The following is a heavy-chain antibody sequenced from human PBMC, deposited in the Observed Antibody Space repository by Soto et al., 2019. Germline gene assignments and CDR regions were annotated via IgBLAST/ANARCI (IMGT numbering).Heavy chain of an antibody. CDR1: GFSXSXXXVG. CDR3: AHIPVVVVVASTHFDY. Sequence: QITLKESGPTLVKPTQTLTLTCTXSGFSXSXXXVGVGWIRQPPGKALEWLALIYWDDDKRYSPSLKSRLTITKDTSKNQVVLTMTNMDPVDTATYYCAHIPVVVVVASTHFDYWGQGTLVTVSS. D-gene: IGHD2-15*01. V-gene: IGHV2-5*02. J-gene: IGHJ4*02. CDR2: IYWDDDK.